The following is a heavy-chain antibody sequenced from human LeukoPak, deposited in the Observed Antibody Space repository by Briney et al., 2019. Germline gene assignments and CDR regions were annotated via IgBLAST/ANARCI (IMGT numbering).Heavy chain of an antibody. Sequence: PGGSLRLSCAASGFIFSSYGMSWVRQAPGKGLEWVSAISGSGGSTYYADSVKGRFTISRDNAKNSLYLQMNSLRAEDTALYYCAKDWFGELLGAFDIWGQGTMVTVSS. CDR2: ISGSGGST. V-gene: IGHV3-23*01. J-gene: IGHJ3*02. CDR3: AKDWFGELLGAFDI. D-gene: IGHD3-10*01. CDR1: GFIFSSYG.